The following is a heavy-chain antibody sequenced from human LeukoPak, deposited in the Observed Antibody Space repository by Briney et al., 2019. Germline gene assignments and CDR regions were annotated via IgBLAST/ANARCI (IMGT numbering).Heavy chain of an antibody. Sequence: GGSLRLSCAASGFTFSSYSMNWVRQAPGKGLEWVSYISSSSSTIFCADSVKGRFTISRDNAKNSLYLQMNSLRADDTAVYYCASSVQSPVDYWGQGTLVTVSS. J-gene: IGHJ4*02. CDR3: ASSVQSPVDY. CDR2: ISSSSSTI. V-gene: IGHV3-48*01. CDR1: GFTFSSYS.